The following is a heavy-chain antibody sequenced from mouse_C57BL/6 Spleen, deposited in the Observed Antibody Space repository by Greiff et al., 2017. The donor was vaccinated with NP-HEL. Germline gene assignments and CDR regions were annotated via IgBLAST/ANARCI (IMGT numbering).Heavy chain of an antibody. CDR3: ASRIYYDYVFAY. D-gene: IGHD2-4*01. CDR1: GFTFSDYG. J-gene: IGHJ3*01. Sequence: EVHLVESGGGLVKPGGSLKLSCAASGFTFSDYGMHWVRQAPEKGLEWVAYISSGSSTIYYADTVKGRFTISRDNAKNTLFLQMTSLRSEDTAMYYCASRIYYDYVFAYWGQGTLVTVSA. CDR2: ISSGSSTI. V-gene: IGHV5-17*01.